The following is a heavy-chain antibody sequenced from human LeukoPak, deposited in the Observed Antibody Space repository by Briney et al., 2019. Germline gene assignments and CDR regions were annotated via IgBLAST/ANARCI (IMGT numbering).Heavy chain of an antibody. V-gene: IGHV3-21*01. CDR3: ARERDDYYFDY. CDR1: GFTFGTYA. D-gene: IGHD3-3*01. Sequence: GGSLRLSCAASGFTFGTYAMNWVRQAPGKGLEWVSSISRSGRDIYYADSVKGRFTISRDNARNSLYLQMNSLRAEDTAVCYCARERDDYYFDYWGQGTLVTVSS. CDR2: ISRSGRDI. J-gene: IGHJ4*02.